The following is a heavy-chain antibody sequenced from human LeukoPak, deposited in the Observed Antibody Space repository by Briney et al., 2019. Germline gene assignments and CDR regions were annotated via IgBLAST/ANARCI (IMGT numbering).Heavy chain of an antibody. D-gene: IGHD6-13*01. CDR3: ARGRGSSWYYFDS. J-gene: IGHJ4*02. V-gene: IGHV4-4*07. Sequence: SETLSLTCAVSGDSINPYYWSWIRQPAGKGLEWIGRIYTSGSTNYNPSLKGRVTMTVDTSKNQFSLNLSSVTAADTAVYYCARGRGSSWYYFDSWGQGTLVTVSS. CDR1: GDSINPYY. CDR2: IYTSGST.